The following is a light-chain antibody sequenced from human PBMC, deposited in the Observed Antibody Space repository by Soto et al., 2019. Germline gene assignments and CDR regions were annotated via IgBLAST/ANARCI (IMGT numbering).Light chain of an antibody. V-gene: IGLV9-49*01. CDR1: SGYSNYK. J-gene: IGLJ1*01. CDR3: GADHGSGSDVVYV. CDR2: VGTGGIVG. Sequence: QLVLTQPPSASASLGASVTLTCTLSSGYSNYKVDWYQQRPGKGPRFVMRVGTGGIVGSKGDGIPDRFSVLASGLNRYLTIKNIQEEDESDCHCGADHGSGSDVVYVFGTGTKLTVL.